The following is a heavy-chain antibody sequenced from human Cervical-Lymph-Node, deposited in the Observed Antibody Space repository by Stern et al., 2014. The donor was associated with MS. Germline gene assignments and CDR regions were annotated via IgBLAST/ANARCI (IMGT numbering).Heavy chain of an antibody. J-gene: IGHJ5*02. CDR1: GFTFSNFA. CDR3: AKDSEYSASESAS. V-gene: IGHV3-30*18. D-gene: IGHD5-12*01. CDR2: VLSDGSNT. Sequence: VQLVESGGGVVQPGRSLRLSCSASGFTFSNFAMHWVRQAPGKGLEWVAVVLSDGSNTYYADSVKGRFTISRDASTNTVFLQMNSLGAEDTAVYYCAKDSEYSASESASWGQGTLVTVPS.